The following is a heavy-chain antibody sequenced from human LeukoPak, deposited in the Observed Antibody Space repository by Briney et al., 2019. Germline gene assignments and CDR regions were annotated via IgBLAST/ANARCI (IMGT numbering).Heavy chain of an antibody. V-gene: IGHV3-30-3*01. Sequence: GGSLRLSCAASGFTFNSHAMHWVRQAPGKGLEWVAVISSVGSNKYYADSVKGRFTISRDNSKNTLYLQMNSLRAEDTAVYYCAKDDSCGPNWFDPWGQGTLVTVSS. D-gene: IGHD5-18*01. CDR3: AKDDSCGPNWFDP. CDR2: ISSVGSNK. CDR1: GFTFNSHA. J-gene: IGHJ5*02.